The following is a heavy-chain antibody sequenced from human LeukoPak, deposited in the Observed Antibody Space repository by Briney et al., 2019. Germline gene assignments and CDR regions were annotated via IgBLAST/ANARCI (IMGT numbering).Heavy chain of an antibody. D-gene: IGHD3-10*01. CDR1: GXTFSSYA. V-gene: IGHV3-23*01. J-gene: IGHJ5*02. CDR2: ISGSGGST. Sequence: PGGSLRLSCAASGXTFSSYAVSWVRQAPGKGLEWVSAISGSGGSTYYADSVKGRFTISRDNSKNTLYLQMNSLRAEDTAVYYCAKFHGSGSTNWFDPWGQGALVTVSS. CDR3: AKFHGSGSTNWFDP.